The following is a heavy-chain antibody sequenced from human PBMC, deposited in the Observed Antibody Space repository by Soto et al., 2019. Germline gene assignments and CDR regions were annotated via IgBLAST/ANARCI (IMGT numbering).Heavy chain of an antibody. CDR1: GFTFSSYA. V-gene: IGHV3-30-3*01. D-gene: IGHD3-16*02. Sequence: QVQLVESGGGVVQPGRSLRLSCAASGFTFSSYAMHWVRQAPGKGLEWVAVISYDGSNKYYADSVKGRFTISRDNSKNTLYLQMTSLRAEDTAVYYCARDREDDYVWGSYRRFPCKVCWFDPWGQGTLVTVSS. J-gene: IGHJ5*02. CDR2: ISYDGSNK. CDR3: ARDREDDYVWGSYRRFPCKVCWFDP.